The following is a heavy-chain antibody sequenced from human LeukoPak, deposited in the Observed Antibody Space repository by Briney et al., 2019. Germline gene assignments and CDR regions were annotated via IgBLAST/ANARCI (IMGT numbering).Heavy chain of an antibody. Sequence: GGSLRLSCATSGFIFSSYGMHWVRQAPGKGLEWVVVISYDGSNKFYADSVRGRFTISRDNSKNTMYLQMSGLRPEDTAVYYCAKEVIGKVYFEHWGQGALLTVSS. CDR1: GFIFSSYG. J-gene: IGHJ4*02. CDR2: ISYDGSNK. V-gene: IGHV3-30*18. CDR3: AKEVIGKVYFEH. D-gene: IGHD4-23*01.